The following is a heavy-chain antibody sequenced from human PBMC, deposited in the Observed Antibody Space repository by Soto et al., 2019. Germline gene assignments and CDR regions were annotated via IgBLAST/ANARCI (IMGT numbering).Heavy chain of an antibody. CDR3: ARGGSSSWYGFYFFDY. Sequence: PSETLSLTCTVSGGSMSSYFWSWIRQPPGRGLEWIGYISDSGSTNYKTSLKSRVTISVDTSKDQFSLKVTSVTAADTAVYYCARGGSSSWYGFYFFDYWGQGTLVTVSS. CDR1: GGSMSSYF. D-gene: IGHD6-13*01. J-gene: IGHJ4*02. CDR2: ISDSGST. V-gene: IGHV4-59*12.